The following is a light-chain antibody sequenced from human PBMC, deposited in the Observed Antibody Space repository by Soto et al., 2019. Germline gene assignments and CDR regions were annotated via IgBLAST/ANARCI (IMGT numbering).Light chain of an antibody. CDR1: SSDVGGYNY. Sequence: QSVLTQPASVSGSPGQSITISCTGTSSDVGGYNYVSWYQQHPGRAPKLMIYDVSNRPSGVSNRFSGSKSGNTASLTISGLQAEDEADYYCSSYTSSSTLLYGFGTGNKVTVL. CDR2: DVS. V-gene: IGLV2-14*03. CDR3: SSYTSSSTLLYG. J-gene: IGLJ1*01.